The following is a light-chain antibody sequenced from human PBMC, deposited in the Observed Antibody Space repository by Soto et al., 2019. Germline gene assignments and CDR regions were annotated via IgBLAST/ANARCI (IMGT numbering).Light chain of an antibody. CDR2: GAS. V-gene: IGKV3-15*01. CDR1: QSINSN. CDR3: QQYYSYPPWT. J-gene: IGKJ1*01. Sequence: EIVMTQSPATLSVSPGERATLSCRSSQSINSNLTWYQQRPGQAPRLLIYGASTRATGIPARFSGSGSGTDFTLTISCLQSEDFATYYCQQYYSYPPWTFGQGTKVDIK.